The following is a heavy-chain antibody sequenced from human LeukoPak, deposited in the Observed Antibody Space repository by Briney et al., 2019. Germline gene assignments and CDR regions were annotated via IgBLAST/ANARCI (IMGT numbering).Heavy chain of an antibody. CDR1: GFTFTSSA. V-gene: IGHV1-58*01. CDR3: AAVKAEWTQLSVQYYFDY. CDR2: IVVGSGNT. J-gene: IGHJ4*02. D-gene: IGHD5-18*01. Sequence: ASVKVSCKASGFTFTSSAVQWVRQARGQRLEWIGWIVVGSGNTNYAQKFQERVTITRDMSTSTAYMGLSSLRSEDTAVYYCAAVKAEWTQLSVQYYFDYWGQGTLVTVSS.